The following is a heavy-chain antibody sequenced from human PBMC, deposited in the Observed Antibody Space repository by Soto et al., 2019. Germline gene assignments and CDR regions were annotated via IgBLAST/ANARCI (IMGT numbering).Heavy chain of an antibody. Sequence: SQTLSLTCAISGDSVSSNSAAWNWIRQSPSRGLEWLGRTYYRSKWYNDYAVSVKSRITINPDTSKNQFSLQLNSVTPEDTAVYYCARDLIWFGELLHNYYYYYMDVWGKGTTVNVSS. CDR2: TYYRSKWYN. V-gene: IGHV6-1*01. CDR1: GDSVSSNSAA. D-gene: IGHD3-10*01. CDR3: ARDLIWFGELLHNYYYYYMDV. J-gene: IGHJ6*03.